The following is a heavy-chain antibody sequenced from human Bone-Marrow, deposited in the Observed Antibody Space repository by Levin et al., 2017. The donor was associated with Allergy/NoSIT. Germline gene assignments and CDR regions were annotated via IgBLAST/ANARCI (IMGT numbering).Heavy chain of an antibody. V-gene: IGHV3-21*01. Sequence: GGSLRLSCAASGFTFSSYSMNWVRQAPGKGLEWVSSISSSSSYIYYADSVKGRFTISRDNAKNSLYLQMNSLRAEDTAVYYCARDLSYYGSGSHIDYWGQGTLVTVSS. CDR1: GFTFSSYS. J-gene: IGHJ4*02. CDR3: ARDLSYYGSGSHIDY. D-gene: IGHD3-10*01. CDR2: ISSSSSYI.